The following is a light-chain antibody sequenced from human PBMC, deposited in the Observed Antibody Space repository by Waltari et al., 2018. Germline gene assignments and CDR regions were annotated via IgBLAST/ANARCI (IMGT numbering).Light chain of an antibody. V-gene: IGLV2-8*01. J-gene: IGLJ2*01. CDR3: SSYAGSNKKVV. CDR2: EVS. Sequence: QSALTQPPSASGSPGQSVTISCTGTSSDVGGYNYVPRYQQHPGKAPKLMIYEVSKRPSGVPDRFSGSKSGNTASLTVSGLQAEDEADYYCSSYAGSNKKVVFGGGTKLTVL. CDR1: SSDVGGYNY.